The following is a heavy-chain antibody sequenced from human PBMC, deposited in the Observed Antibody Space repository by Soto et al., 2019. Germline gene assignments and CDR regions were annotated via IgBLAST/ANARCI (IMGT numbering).Heavy chain of an antibody. CDR1: GYSLTSYW. J-gene: IGHJ3*02. CDR3: ARHPPMITFGGVIVMNAFDI. Sequence: GESLKISCKGSGYSLTSYWISWVRQMPGKGLEWMGRIDPSDSYTNYSPSFQGHVTISADKSISTAYLQWSSLKASDTAMYYCARHPPMITFGGVIVMNAFDIWGQGTMVTVSS. D-gene: IGHD3-16*02. CDR2: IDPSDSYT. V-gene: IGHV5-10-1*01.